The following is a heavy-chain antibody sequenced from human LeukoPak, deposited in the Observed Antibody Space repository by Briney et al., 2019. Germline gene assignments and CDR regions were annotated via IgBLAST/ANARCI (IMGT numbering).Heavy chain of an antibody. D-gene: IGHD6-13*01. Sequence: ASVKVSCKASGYTFTSYDINWVRQATGQGLEWMGWMNPNSGNTGYAQKFQGRVTITRNTSISTAYMELSSLRSEDTAVYYCARDGSSWYGYYYMDVWGKGTTVTVSS. CDR3: ARDGSSWYGYYYMDV. V-gene: IGHV1-8*03. J-gene: IGHJ6*03. CDR2: MNPNSGNT. CDR1: GYTFTSYD.